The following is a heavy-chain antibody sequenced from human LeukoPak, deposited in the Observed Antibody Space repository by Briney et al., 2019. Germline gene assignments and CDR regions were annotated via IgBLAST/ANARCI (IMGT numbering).Heavy chain of an antibody. CDR3: ASGAPPHPYKIWIQLWPSYYYYYGMDV. D-gene: IGHD5-18*01. CDR2: MNPNSGNT. V-gene: IGHV1-8*02. Sequence: ASVKVSCTASGGTFSSYAISWVRQATGQGLEWIGWMNPNSGNTGYAQKFQGRVTMTRNTSISTAYMELSSLRSEDTAVYYCASGAPPHPYKIWIQLWPSYYYYYGMDVWGQGTTVTVSS. J-gene: IGHJ6*02. CDR1: GGTFSSYA.